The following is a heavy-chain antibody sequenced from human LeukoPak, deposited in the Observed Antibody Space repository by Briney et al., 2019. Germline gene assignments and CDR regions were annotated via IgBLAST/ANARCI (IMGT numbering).Heavy chain of an antibody. J-gene: IGHJ4*02. CDR2: ISGSGGST. D-gene: IGHD3-22*01. CDR3: AKDRVHYYDSSGYYSE. V-gene: IGHV3-23*01. Sequence: PGGSLRLSCTASGVTFSSYAMSWVRQAPGKGLEWVSAISGSGGSTYYADSVKGRFTISRDNSKNTLYLQMNSLRAEDTAVYYCAKDRVHYYDSSGYYSEWGQGTLVTVSS. CDR1: GVTFSSYA.